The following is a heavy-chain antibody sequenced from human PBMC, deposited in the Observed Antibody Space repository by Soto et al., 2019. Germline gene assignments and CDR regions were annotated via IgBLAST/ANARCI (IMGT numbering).Heavy chain of an antibody. CDR1: GGPLSSFY. J-gene: IGHJ3*02. D-gene: IGHD2-21*02. V-gene: IGHV4-59*01. Sequence: SETLSLTCNSSGGPLSSFYYSWLRQAPGKGLEWIGYIYYTGSTNYNPSLKSRVTMSVDTSKNQFSLKLTSVTAADTAVYFCAVTRGGAHPHDIWGQGTMVTVSS. CDR3: AVTRGGAHPHDI. CDR2: IYYTGST.